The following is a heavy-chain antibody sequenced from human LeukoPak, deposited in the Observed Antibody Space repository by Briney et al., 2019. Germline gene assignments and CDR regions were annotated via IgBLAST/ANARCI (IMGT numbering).Heavy chain of an antibody. Sequence: SETLSLTCTVSGGSIRSYYWSWIRQPPGKGLEWIGYIYYSGSTNYNPSLKSRVIISVDMSKNQISLKLSSVTAADTAVYYCARYCSSTSCYEDAFDTWGQGTMVTVSS. CDR2: IYYSGST. D-gene: IGHD2-2*01. J-gene: IGHJ3*02. V-gene: IGHV4-59*01. CDR3: ARYCSSTSCYEDAFDT. CDR1: GGSIRSYY.